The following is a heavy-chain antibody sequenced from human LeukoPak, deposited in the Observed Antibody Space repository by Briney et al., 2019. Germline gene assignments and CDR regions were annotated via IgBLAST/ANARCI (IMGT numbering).Heavy chain of an antibody. Sequence: SETQSLTCAVYGGSFSGYYWSWIRQPPGKGLEWIGEINHSGSTNYNPSLKSRVTISVDTSKNQFSLKLSSVTAADTAVYYCARSDSELRYFDWFSYYMDVWGKGTTVTISS. J-gene: IGHJ6*03. CDR2: INHSGST. D-gene: IGHD3-9*01. CDR1: GGSFSGYY. CDR3: ARSDSELRYFDWFSYYMDV. V-gene: IGHV4-34*01.